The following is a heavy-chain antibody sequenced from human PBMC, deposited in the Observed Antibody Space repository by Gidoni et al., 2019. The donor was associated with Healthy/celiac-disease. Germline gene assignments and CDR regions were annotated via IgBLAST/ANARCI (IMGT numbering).Heavy chain of an antibody. CDR1: GFPFRSYA. J-gene: IGHJ4*02. CDR2: ISYDGSNK. D-gene: IGHD2-15*01. Sequence: QVQLVESGGGVVQPGRSLRLSCAAAGFPFRSYAMHWVRQAPGTGLECVAVISYDGSNKYYADSVKGRFTISRDNSKNTLYLQRNSLRAEDTAVYYCARDSNSGLLGYCSGGSCYSVGGFDYWGQGTLVTVSS. V-gene: IGHV3-30-3*01. CDR3: ARDSNSGLLGYCSGGSCYSVGGFDY.